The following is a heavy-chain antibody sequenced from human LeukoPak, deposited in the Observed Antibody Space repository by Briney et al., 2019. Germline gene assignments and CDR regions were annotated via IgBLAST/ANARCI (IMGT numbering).Heavy chain of an antibody. CDR1: GFTFSSYA. J-gene: IGHJ2*01. CDR3: ARDRRPRTAPPGYRQTNWYFDL. V-gene: IGHV3-30*04. Sequence: GGSLRLSCAASGFTFSSYAMHWVRQAPGKGLEWVAVISYDGSNKYYADSVKGRFTISRDNSKNTLYLQMNSLRAEDTAVYYCARDRRPRTAPPGYRQTNWYFDLWGRGTLVTVSS. D-gene: IGHD5-18*01. CDR2: ISYDGSNK.